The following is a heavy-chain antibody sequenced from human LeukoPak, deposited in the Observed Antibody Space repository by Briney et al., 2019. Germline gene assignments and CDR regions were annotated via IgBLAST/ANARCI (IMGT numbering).Heavy chain of an antibody. CDR1: GFTFNNYA. V-gene: IGHV3-64*01. CDR3: ARRFAAQLAFVDV. J-gene: IGHJ6*04. CDR2: ISSNGVST. D-gene: IGHD3-3*02. Sequence: GGSLRLSCAASGFTFNNYAMHWVRQAPGKGLEYVSGISSNGVSTYYANSVKGRFTISRDNSKNTLYLQMGSLIAEDMAVYYCARRFAAQLAFVDVWGKGTTVTISS.